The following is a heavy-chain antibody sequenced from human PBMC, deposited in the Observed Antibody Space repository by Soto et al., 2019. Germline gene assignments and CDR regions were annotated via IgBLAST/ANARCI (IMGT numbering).Heavy chain of an antibody. CDR2: FIPRFGTT. V-gene: IGHV1-69*01. CDR1: GDSFSKYT. Sequence: QVQLVQSGAEVKKPGSSVRVSCKTSGDSFSKYTVNWVRQAPRQGLEWMGGFIPRFGTTNFAPTVQGRVTITGEQPLNKVYMELSSLRPEDTALYYCARGRGLYNSGRSQLDSWGQGTLVTVSS. CDR3: ARGRGLYNSGRSQLDS. D-gene: IGHD1-1*01. J-gene: IGHJ4*02.